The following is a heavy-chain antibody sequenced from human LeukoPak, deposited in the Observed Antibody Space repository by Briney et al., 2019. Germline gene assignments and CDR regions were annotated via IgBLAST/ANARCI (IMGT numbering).Heavy chain of an antibody. J-gene: IGHJ3*02. V-gene: IGHV4-4*09. CDR2: IYTSGST. CDR1: GGSISSYY. Sequence: PSETLSHTCTVSGGSISSYYWSWIRQPPGTGLEWIGYIYTSGSTNYNPSLKSRVTISVDTSKNQFSLKLSSVTAADSAVYYCARHTIFSAFDIWGQGTMVTVSS. D-gene: IGHD3-10*02. CDR3: ARHTIFSAFDI.